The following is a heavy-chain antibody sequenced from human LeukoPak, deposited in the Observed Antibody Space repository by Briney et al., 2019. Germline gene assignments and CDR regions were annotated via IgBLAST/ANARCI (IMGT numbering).Heavy chain of an antibody. CDR3: ARAGDYDSSGYNY. CDR2: LYYTGSS. CDR1: GGSISSSSYY. J-gene: IGHJ4*02. V-gene: IGHV4-39*07. Sequence: SETLSLTCTVSGGSISSSSYYWGWIRRPPGKGLEWIGSLYYTGSSYYNPSLQTRVTISLGTSQKQFSLKLSSVTAADTAVYYCARAGDYDSSGYNYWGQGTLVTVSS. D-gene: IGHD3-22*01.